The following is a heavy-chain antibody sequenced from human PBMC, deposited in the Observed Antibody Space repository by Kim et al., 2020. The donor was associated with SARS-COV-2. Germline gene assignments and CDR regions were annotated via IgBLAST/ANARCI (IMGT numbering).Heavy chain of an antibody. J-gene: IGHJ4*02. V-gene: IGHV3-9*01. Sequence: GGSLRLSCAASGFTFSDYAMHWVRQASGKGLEWVCGISSNSSSIAYADSAKGRFTITRDNDNNTPYLQMHSLRAEDAASYYCSKDPLCFGGLLSLAYFDFWGQGTLVTVSS. D-gene: IGHD3-10*01. CDR3: SKDPLCFGGLLSLAYFDF. CDR2: ISSNSSSI. CDR1: GFTFSDYA.